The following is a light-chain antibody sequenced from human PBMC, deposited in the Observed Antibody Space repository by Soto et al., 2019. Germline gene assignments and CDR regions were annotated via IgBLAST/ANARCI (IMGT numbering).Light chain of an antibody. Sequence: EIVLTQSPGTLSLSPGERATLSCRASQSVNNNYLDWYQQKPGQAPRLLIYGASPRATGIPDRFSGSGSGAYFSLTISRLAPEDFSVYSCEEYGSSPLTFGGATKVEIK. CDR2: GAS. CDR3: EEYGSSPLT. CDR1: QSVNNNY. V-gene: IGKV3-20*01. J-gene: IGKJ4*01.